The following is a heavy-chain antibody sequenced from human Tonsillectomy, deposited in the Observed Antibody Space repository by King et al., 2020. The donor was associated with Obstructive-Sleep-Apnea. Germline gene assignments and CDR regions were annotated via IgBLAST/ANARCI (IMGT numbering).Heavy chain of an antibody. CDR1: GGPISSGGYY. CDR2: IYYSGNT. V-gene: IGHV4-31*03. CDR3: ARDRGQRSTNYYQYYGMDV. D-gene: IGHD6-25*01. J-gene: IGHJ6*02. Sequence: VQLQESGPGLVKPSQTLSLTCTVSGGPISSGGYYWTWIRQHPGKGLEWIGYIYYSGNTYYNPSHKSRVTISVDTSKNQFSLRLRSVTAADTAVYYCARDRGQRSTNYYQYYGMDVWGQGTTVTVSS.